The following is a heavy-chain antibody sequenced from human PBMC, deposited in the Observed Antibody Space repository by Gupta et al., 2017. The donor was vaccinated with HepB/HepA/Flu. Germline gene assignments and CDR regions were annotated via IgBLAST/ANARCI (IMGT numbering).Heavy chain of an antibody. CDR3: ARAQGDFDY. Sequence: QVQLVQSGAEMRKPGASVKVSCKASGYAFSPYGISWVRQAPGQGLEWMGWISTYDGITKYALKFHGRVTLTSDTPTNTVHMELRNLRSDDTALYYCARAQGDFDYWGQGTLITVSS. CDR2: ISTYDGIT. D-gene: IGHD3-16*01. CDR1: GYAFSPYG. V-gene: IGHV1-18*01. J-gene: IGHJ4*02.